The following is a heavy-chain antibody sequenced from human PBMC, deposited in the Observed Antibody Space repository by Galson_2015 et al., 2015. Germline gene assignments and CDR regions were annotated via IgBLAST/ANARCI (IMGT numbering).Heavy chain of an antibody. CDR1: GFTFSSYA. Sequence: SLRLSCAASGFTFSSYAMSWVRQAPGKGLEWVSAITGSGGSTYYADSVKGRFTMSRDNSKNTLYLQMNSLRAEDTAVYYCARDRGGFNWGQGTMVTVSS. D-gene: IGHD5-12*01. CDR2: ITGSGGST. V-gene: IGHV3-23*01. J-gene: IGHJ3*01. CDR3: ARDRGGFN.